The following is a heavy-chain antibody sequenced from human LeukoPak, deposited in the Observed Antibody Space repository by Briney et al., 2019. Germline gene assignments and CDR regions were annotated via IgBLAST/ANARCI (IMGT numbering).Heavy chain of an antibody. V-gene: IGHV4-39*07. D-gene: IGHD3-10*01. CDR3: ARGSYGSGRGAFDI. J-gene: IGHJ3*02. CDR1: GGSISSSSYY. Sequence: SETLSLTCTVSGGSISSSSYYWGWIRQPPGKGLEWIGSIYYSGSTYYNPSLKSRVTISVDTSKNQFSLKLSSVTAADTAVCYCARGSYGSGRGAFDIWGQGTMVTVSS. CDR2: IYYSGST.